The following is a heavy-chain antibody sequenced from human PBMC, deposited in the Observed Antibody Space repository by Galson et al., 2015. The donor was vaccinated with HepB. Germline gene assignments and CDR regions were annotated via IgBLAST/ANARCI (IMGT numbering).Heavy chain of an antibody. V-gene: IGHV3-66*01. D-gene: IGHD5-24*01. Sequence: SLRLSCAASGFTVSSKYMNWVRQAPGKGLEWVSVIYSGGSTYYADSVKGRFTISRDNSKNTLYLQMNSLRAEDTAVYYCAREVGDGYDYYFASWGQGTLVTVSS. CDR2: IYSGGST. J-gene: IGHJ4*02. CDR3: AREVGDGYDYYFAS. CDR1: GFTVSSKY.